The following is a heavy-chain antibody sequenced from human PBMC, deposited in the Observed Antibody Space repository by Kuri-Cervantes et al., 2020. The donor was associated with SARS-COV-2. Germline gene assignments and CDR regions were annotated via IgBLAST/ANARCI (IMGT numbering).Heavy chain of an antibody. J-gene: IGHJ6*02. CDR1: GFTFSDYY. CDR3: ARDRAYYDILTGYYRGYDYYYYGMDV. D-gene: IGHD3-9*01. CDR2: ISSSGSTI. V-gene: IGHV3-11*01. Sequence: GESLKISCAASGFTFSDYYMRWIRQAPGKGLEWVSYISSSGSTIYYADSVKGRFTISRDNAKNSLYLQMNSLRAEDTAVYYCARDRAYYDILTGYYRGYDYYYYGMDVWGQGTTVTVSS.